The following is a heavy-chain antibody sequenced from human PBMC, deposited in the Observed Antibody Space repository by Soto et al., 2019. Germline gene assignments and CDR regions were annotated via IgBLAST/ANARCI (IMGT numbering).Heavy chain of an antibody. CDR3: ARAHYGDYPVHFDY. V-gene: IGHV1-18*01. J-gene: IGHJ4*02. CDR2: ISAYNGNT. CDR1: GYTFTSYG. Sequence: ASVKVSCKASGYTFTSYGISWVRQAPGQGLEWMGWISAYNGNTNYAQKLQGRVTMTTDTSTSTAYMELRSLRSDDTAVYYCARAHYGDYPVHFDYWGQGTLVTVSS. D-gene: IGHD4-17*01.